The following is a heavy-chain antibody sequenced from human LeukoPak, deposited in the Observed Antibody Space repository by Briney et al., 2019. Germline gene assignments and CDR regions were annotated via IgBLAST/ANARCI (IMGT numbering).Heavy chain of an antibody. D-gene: IGHD6-13*01. J-gene: IGHJ4*02. CDR1: GFTFSSYW. CDR2: IKQDGSEK. V-gene: IGHV3-7*01. CDR3: ATRLGGSWDYFDY. Sequence: GGSLRLSCAASGFTFSSYWMSWVRQAPGKGLEWVANIKQDGSEKYYVDSVKGRFTIPRDNAKNSLYLQMNSLRAEDTAVYYCATRLGGSWDYFDYWGQGTLVTVSS.